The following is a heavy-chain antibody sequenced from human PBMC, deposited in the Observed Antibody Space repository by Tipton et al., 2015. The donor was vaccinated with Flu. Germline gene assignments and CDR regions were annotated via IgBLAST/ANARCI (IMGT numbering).Heavy chain of an antibody. CDR3: ARSGSKGSSPDY. Sequence: GLVKPSQTLSLTCAVSGVSISSGGYYWTWVRQHPGKGLEWIGHIYYSGSTYYNPSLKTRLAISVDTSKNQFSLNLTSVTAADTAVYYCARSGSKGSSPDYWGQGTLVTVSS. CDR2: IYYSGST. D-gene: IGHD6-13*01. CDR1: GVSISSGGYY. V-gene: IGHV4-31*11. J-gene: IGHJ4*02.